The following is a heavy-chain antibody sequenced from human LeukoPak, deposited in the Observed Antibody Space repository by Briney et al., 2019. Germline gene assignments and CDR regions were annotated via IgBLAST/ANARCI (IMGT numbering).Heavy chain of an antibody. J-gene: IGHJ3*02. D-gene: IGHD5-18*01. CDR1: GGSISSYY. CDR2: IYYSGST. CDR3: ARDGVQLWPDAFDI. V-gene: IGHV4-59*01. Sequence: SETLSLTCTVSGGSISSYYWSWIRQPPGKGLEWIGYIYYSGSTNYNPSLKSRVTMSVDTSKNQFSLKLSSVTAADTAVYYCARDGVQLWPDAFDIWGQGTMVTVSS.